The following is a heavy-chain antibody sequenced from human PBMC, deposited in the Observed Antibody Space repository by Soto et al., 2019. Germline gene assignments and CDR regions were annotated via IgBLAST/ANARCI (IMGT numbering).Heavy chain of an antibody. CDR2: IYYSGST. CDR1: GGSISSSSYY. CDR3: ARHGDIVVVPAASLFDY. Sequence: QLQLQESGPGLVKPSETLSLTCTVSGGSISSSSYYWGWIRQPPGKGLEWIGSIYYSGSTYYNPSLKSRVTISVDTSKNQFSLKLSSVTAADTAVYYCARHGDIVVVPAASLFDYWGQGTLVTVPS. V-gene: IGHV4-39*01. J-gene: IGHJ4*02. D-gene: IGHD2-2*01.